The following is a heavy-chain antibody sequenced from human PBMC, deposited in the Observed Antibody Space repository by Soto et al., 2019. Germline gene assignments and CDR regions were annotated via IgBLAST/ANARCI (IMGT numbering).Heavy chain of an antibody. CDR2: IWYDGSNK. CDR1: GFTFSSYG. Sequence: PGGSLRLSCAASGFTFSSYGMHWVRQAPGKGLEWVAVIWYDGSNKYYADSVKGRFTISRDNSKNTLYLQMNSLRAEDTAVYYCARAIRRYCISTSCYAIDYWGPGTLVTVSS. V-gene: IGHV3-33*01. D-gene: IGHD2-2*01. J-gene: IGHJ4*02. CDR3: ARAIRRYCISTSCYAIDY.